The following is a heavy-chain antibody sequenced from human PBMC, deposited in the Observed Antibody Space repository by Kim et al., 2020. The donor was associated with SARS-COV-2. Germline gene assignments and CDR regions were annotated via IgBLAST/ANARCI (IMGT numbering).Heavy chain of an antibody. Sequence: SETLSLTYTVSGGSISSSFNYWGWIRQPPGKGLEWIGSVYHSGSTYDSPSLKSRVTVSVDTSKNEFYLKVTSVTAADTAVYFCARLPHDSSGYVDSWGPGILVTVSS. D-gene: IGHD3-22*01. CDR3: ARLPHDSSGYVDS. CDR2: VYHSGST. V-gene: IGHV4-39*01. CDR1: GGSISSSFNY. J-gene: IGHJ4*02.